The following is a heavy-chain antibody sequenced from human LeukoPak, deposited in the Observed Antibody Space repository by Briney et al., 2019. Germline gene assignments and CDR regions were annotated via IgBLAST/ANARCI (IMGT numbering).Heavy chain of an antibody. CDR3: AVQSMIVVVPFTYYYYGMDV. J-gene: IGHJ6*02. Sequence: PGGSLRLSCAASGFTVSSNYMSWVRQAPGKGLEWVSVIYSGGSTYYADSVKGRFTISRDNSKNTLYLQMNSLRAEDTAVYYCAVQSMIVVVPFTYYYYGMDVWGQGTTVTVSS. D-gene: IGHD3-22*01. V-gene: IGHV3-66*01. CDR2: IYSGGST. CDR1: GFTVSSNY.